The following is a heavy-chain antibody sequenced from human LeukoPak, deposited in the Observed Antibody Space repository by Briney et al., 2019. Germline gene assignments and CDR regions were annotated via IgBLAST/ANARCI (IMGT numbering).Heavy chain of an antibody. D-gene: IGHD3-22*01. CDR2: IYYSGST. V-gene: IGHV4-59*01. CDR3: ARDTDYYDSSGYNKAWYFDL. J-gene: IGHJ2*01. CDR1: GGSISSYY. Sequence: PSETLSLTCTVSGGSISSYYWSWIRQPPGKGLEWIGYIYYSGSTNYNPSLKSRVTISVDTSKNQFSLKLSSVTAADTAVYYCARDTDYYDSSGYNKAWYFDLWGRGTLVTVSS.